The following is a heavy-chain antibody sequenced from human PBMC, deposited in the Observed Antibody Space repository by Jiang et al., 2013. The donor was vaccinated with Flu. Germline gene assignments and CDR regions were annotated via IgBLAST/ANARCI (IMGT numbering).Heavy chain of an antibody. V-gene: IGHV4-39*01. J-gene: IGHJ4*02. D-gene: IGHD2-8*02. Sequence: LLKPSETLSLTCAVSGDSISSSNYYWAWIRQPPGKGLEWIGAIYSSGSTFYSPSLKGRVTISVDTSKGQLSLTLTSVTAADTAVYYCATSGTTGTFYHLDYWGQGTLVTVAS. CDR3: ATSGTTGTFYHLDY. CDR2: IYSSGST. CDR1: GDSISSSNYY.